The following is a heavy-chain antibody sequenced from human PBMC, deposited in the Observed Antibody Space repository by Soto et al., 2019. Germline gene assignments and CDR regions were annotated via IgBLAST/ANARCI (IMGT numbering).Heavy chain of an antibody. CDR1: GGSFSGYD. Sequence: SETLSLTCAVYGGSFSGYDWSWIRQPPGKGLEWIGEINHSGSTNYNPSLKSRVTISVDTSKNQFSLKLSSVTAADTAVYYSAGSGLFALRYFYSPRPGKPYYGMDVWGRGTTVTLSS. J-gene: IGHJ6*02. D-gene: IGHD3-9*01. V-gene: IGHV4-34*01. CDR2: INHSGST. CDR3: AGSGLFALRYFYSPRPGKPYYGMDV.